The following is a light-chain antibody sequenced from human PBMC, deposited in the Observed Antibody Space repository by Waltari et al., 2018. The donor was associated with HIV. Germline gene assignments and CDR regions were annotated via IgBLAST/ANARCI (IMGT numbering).Light chain of an antibody. J-gene: IGKJ1*01. Sequence: DIQITQSPSTLSASVGDRVTITCRASQSISSWLAWYQHKPGKAPKLLIYKASSLESGVPSRFSGSGSGTEFTLTISSLQPDDFATYYCQQYNIYSLTFGQGTKVEIK. CDR2: KAS. CDR1: QSISSW. CDR3: QQYNIYSLT. V-gene: IGKV1-5*03.